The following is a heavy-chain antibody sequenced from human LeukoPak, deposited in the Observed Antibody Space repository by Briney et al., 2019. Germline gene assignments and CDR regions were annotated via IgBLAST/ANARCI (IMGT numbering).Heavy chain of an antibody. V-gene: IGHV4-59*01. CDR2: IYYSGST. CDR1: GGSISSYY. CDR3: ARARLLWFGDL. Sequence: SETLSLTCTGSGGSISSYYWSWIRQPPGKGLEWIGYIYYSGSTNYNPSLKSRVTISVDTSKNQFSLKLSSVTAADTAVYYCARARLLWFGDLWGQGTLVTVSS. J-gene: IGHJ4*02. D-gene: IGHD3-10*01.